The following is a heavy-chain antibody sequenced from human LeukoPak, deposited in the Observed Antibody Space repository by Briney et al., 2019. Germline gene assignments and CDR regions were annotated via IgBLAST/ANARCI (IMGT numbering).Heavy chain of an antibody. CDR3: ARDRSSSRSPAFDI. V-gene: IGHV1-69*05. J-gene: IGHJ3*02. CDR1: GGTFSSYA. CDR2: IIPIFGTA. D-gene: IGHD6-13*01. Sequence: ASVKVSCKASGGTFSSYAISWLRQAPGQGLEWMGRIIPIFGTANYAQKFQGRVTITTDESTSTAYMELSSLRSEDTAVYYCARDRSSSRSPAFDIWGQGTMVTVSS.